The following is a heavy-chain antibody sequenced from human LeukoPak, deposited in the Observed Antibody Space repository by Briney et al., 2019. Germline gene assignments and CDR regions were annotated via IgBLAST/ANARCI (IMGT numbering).Heavy chain of an antibody. V-gene: IGHV3-30-3*01. CDR3: ARDRTRYYDFWSEFDY. CDR1: GFTFSSYA. Sequence: PGGSLRLSCAASGFTFSSYAMHWVRQAPGKGLEWVAVISYDGSNKYYADSVKGRFTISRDNSKNTLYLQMNSLRAEDTAVYYCARDRTRYYDFWSEFDYWGQGTLVTVSS. J-gene: IGHJ4*02. CDR2: ISYDGSNK. D-gene: IGHD3-3*01.